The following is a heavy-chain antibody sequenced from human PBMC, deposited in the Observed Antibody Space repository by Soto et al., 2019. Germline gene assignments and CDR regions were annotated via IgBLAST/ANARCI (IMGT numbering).Heavy chain of an antibody. J-gene: IGHJ6*02. CDR2: IIPIFGTA. Sequence: ASVKVSCKASGGTFSSYAISWLRQAPGQGLEWMGGIIPIFGTANYAQKFQGRVTITADESTSTAYMELSSLRSEDTAVYYCARMLPTGGYYYYGMDVWGQGTTVTVSS. CDR3: ARMLPTGGYYYYGMDV. D-gene: IGHD2-15*01. V-gene: IGHV1-69*13. CDR1: GGTFSSYA.